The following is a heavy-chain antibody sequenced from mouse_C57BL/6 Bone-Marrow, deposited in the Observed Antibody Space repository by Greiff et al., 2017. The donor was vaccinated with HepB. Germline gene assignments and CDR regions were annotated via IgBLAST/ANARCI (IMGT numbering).Heavy chain of an antibody. V-gene: IGHV1-19*01. CDR1: GYTFTDYY. Sequence: VQLQQSGPVLVKPGASVKMSCKASGYTFTDYYMNWVKQSHGKSLEWIGVINPYNGGTSYNQKFKGKATLTVDKSSSTAYMELNSLTSEDSAVYYCARRGPAWFAYWGQGTLVTVSA. J-gene: IGHJ3*01. CDR2: INPYNGGT. CDR3: ARRGPAWFAY.